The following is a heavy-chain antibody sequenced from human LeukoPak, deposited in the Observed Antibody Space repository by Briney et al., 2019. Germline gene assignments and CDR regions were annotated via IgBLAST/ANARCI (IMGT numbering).Heavy chain of an antibody. CDR3: ARGITISGSGMFDN. Sequence: ASVKVSCKPSGYTFTGYYIHWVRQAPGQGLEWMGWINPNSGATNYAQKFQGRVAMTRDTSISTAYMELSGLTYDDAAVYHCARGITISGSGMFDNWGQGTLITVSS. D-gene: IGHD3-9*01. CDR1: GYTFTGYY. CDR2: INPNSGAT. V-gene: IGHV1-2*02. J-gene: IGHJ4*02.